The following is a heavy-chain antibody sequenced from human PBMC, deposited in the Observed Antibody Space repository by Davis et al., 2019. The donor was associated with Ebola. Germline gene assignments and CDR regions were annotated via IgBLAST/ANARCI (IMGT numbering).Heavy chain of an antibody. V-gene: IGHV1-69*04. CDR1: RGTFSSYA. Sequence: SVQVSCKASRGTFSSYAISWLRQAPGQGLEWMGRIIPILGIANYPQKFQGRVTTTADKPTSTAYLELSSLKSEDTAVYYCATERPVQLWSGEFDYWGQGTLVTVSS. D-gene: IGHD5-18*01. J-gene: IGHJ4*02. CDR3: ATERPVQLWSGEFDY. CDR2: IIPILGIA.